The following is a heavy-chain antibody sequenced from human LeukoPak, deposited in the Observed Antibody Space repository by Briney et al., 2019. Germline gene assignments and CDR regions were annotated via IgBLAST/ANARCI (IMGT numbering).Heavy chain of an antibody. Sequence: PSETLSLTCTVSGGSISSYYWSWIRQPPGKGLEWIGYIYYSGSTNYNPSLKSRVTISVDTSKNQFSLKLSSVTTADTAVYYCARDGAIAAQNAVAFDIWGQGTMVTVSS. CDR3: ARDGAIAAQNAVAFDI. J-gene: IGHJ3*02. CDR1: GGSISSYY. D-gene: IGHD6-6*01. V-gene: IGHV4-59*01. CDR2: IYYSGST.